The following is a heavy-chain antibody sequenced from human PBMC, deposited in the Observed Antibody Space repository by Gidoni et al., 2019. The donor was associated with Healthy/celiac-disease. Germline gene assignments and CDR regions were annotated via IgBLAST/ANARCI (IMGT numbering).Heavy chain of an antibody. V-gene: IGHV4-39*01. J-gene: IGHJ3*02. Sequence: QLQLQESGSGLLKPSETLSLTCTVPGGSISSSSYYWGWIRQPPGKGMEWIGSIYYSGSTDYNPSLKSRVTISVDTSKNQFSLKLSSVTAADTAVYYCASPYSSSWYFEVGGDAFDIWGQGTMVTVSS. CDR1: GGSISSSSYY. CDR2: IYYSGST. D-gene: IGHD6-13*01. CDR3: ASPYSSSWYFEVGGDAFDI.